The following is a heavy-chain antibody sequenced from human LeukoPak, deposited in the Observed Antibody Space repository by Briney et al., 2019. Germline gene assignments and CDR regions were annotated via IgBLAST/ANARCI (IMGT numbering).Heavy chain of an antibody. Sequence: GASVKVSCQASGYTFKNYDINWVRQATGQGLEWMGWMNHNNGNTGFAQKFQDRVTMTRNTSISTAYMELSSLRSEDTAVYYCARVKGISCRRTCRNWFDPWGQGTLVTVSS. CDR3: ARVKGISCRRTCRNWFDP. CDR1: GYTFKNYD. CDR2: MNHNNGNT. J-gene: IGHJ5*02. D-gene: IGHD2-2*01. V-gene: IGHV1-8*02.